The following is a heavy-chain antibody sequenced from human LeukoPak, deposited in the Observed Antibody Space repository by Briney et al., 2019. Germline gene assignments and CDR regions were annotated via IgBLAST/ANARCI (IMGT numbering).Heavy chain of an antibody. J-gene: IGHJ4*02. CDR2: ISGSGGTI. D-gene: IGHD6-19*01. CDR1: GFSFSGYA. CDR3: AKGSGWYV. Sequence: PGGSLRLSCAASGFSFSGYAMNWVRQAPGKGLEWVSAISGSGGTIFYADSVKGRFTISRDHSKNTVYLQMNSLRAEDTAVYYCAKGSGWYVWGQGTLVTVSS. V-gene: IGHV3-23*01.